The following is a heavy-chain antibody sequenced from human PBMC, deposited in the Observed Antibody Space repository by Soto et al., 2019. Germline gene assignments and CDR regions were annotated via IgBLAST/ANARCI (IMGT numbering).Heavy chain of an antibody. V-gene: IGHV3-23*01. J-gene: IGHJ4*02. Sequence: GGSVRLSCAASGFTFSSYAMSWVRQAPGKGLEWASAISGSGGSTYYADSVKGRFTISRDNSKNTLYLQMNSLRAEDTAVYYCAKDLMGGPLDYWGQGTLVTVSS. CDR3: AKDLMGGPLDY. CDR1: GFTFSSYA. D-gene: IGHD3-16*01. CDR2: ISGSGGST.